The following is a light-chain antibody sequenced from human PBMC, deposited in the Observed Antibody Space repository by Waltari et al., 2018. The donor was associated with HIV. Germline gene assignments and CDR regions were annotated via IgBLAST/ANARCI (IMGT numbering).Light chain of an antibody. J-gene: IGLJ2*01. CDR2: EVS. V-gene: IGLV2-8*01. CDR1: SSDVGGYNY. CDR3: SSYAGSNNVV. Sequence: QSALTQPPSASGSPGQSVTISCTGTSSDVGGYNYVSWYQQHPGKAPKLMIYEVSKRSSGVPDRFSGSKSGNTASLTGSGLQAEDEADYYCSSYAGSNNVVFGGGTKLTVL.